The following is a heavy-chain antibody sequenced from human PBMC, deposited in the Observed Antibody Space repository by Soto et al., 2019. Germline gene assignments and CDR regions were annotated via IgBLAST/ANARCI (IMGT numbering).Heavy chain of an antibody. Sequence: EVQLVESGGGLVQPGGSLRLSCAASGFTFSSYAMHWVRQAPGKGLEYVSAISSNGGSTYYANSVKGRFTISRDNSKNTLYLQMGSLRAEDMAVYYCARGTYYDILTGPGYYWGQGTLVTVSS. J-gene: IGHJ4*02. D-gene: IGHD3-9*01. CDR1: GFTFSSYA. CDR3: ARGTYYDILTGPGYY. CDR2: ISSNGGST. V-gene: IGHV3-64*01.